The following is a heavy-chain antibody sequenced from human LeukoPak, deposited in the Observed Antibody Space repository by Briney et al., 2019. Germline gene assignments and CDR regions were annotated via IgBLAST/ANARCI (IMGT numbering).Heavy chain of an antibody. CDR1: GGSISSGGYY. CDR3: ASRSLWSYYFDY. V-gene: IGHV4-31*03. J-gene: IGHJ4*02. CDR2: IYYSGST. D-gene: IGHD5-18*01. Sequence: ASETLSLTCTVSGGSISSGGYYWSWIRQHPGKGLEWIGYIYYSGSTYYNPSLKSRVTISVDTSKNQFSLKLSSVTAADTAVYYCASRSLWSYYFDYWGQGTLVTVSS.